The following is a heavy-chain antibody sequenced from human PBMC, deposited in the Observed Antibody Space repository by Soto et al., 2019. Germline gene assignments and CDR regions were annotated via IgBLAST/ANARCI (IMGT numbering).Heavy chain of an antibody. CDR1: GYTFTSYH. V-gene: IGHV1-46*01. D-gene: IGHD1-26*01. Sequence: ASVKVSCKAFGYTFTSYHIDWVRQAPGQGLEWMGIMNPSGGSTDYAQKFQGRVTMTRDTSTSTVYMELSSLRSEDTAVYYCARRRSGTSHFDYWGQGTLVTVSS. CDR3: ARRRSGTSHFDY. J-gene: IGHJ4*02. CDR2: MNPSGGST.